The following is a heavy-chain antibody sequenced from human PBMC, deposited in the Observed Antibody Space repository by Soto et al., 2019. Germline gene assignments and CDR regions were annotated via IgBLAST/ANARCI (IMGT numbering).Heavy chain of an antibody. J-gene: IGHJ6*02. CDR2: IYNVGST. CDR3: ARDSQGVTAVNPRYHYFGMDV. Sequence: GGSLRLSCAASGFTVSTNYMSWVRQAPGKGLEWVSIIYNVGSTYYADSVRGRFTISRDNSKNTLYLQMNNLRVEDTAVYYCARDSQGVTAVNPRYHYFGMDVWGQGTKVTLSS. CDR1: GFTVSTNY. V-gene: IGHV3-53*01. D-gene: IGHD2-2*01.